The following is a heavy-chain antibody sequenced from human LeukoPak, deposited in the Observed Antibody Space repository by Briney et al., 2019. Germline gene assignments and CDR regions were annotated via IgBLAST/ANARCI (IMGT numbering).Heavy chain of an antibody. Sequence: ASVKVSCEVSGYTLTELSMHWVRQAPGKGLEWMGGFDPEDGETIYAQKFQGRVTMTEDTSTDTAYMELSSLRSEDTAVYYCATRLGLELAFDYWGQGTLVTVSS. CDR1: GYTLTELS. J-gene: IGHJ4*02. CDR3: ATRLGLELAFDY. CDR2: FDPEDGET. D-gene: IGHD1-7*01. V-gene: IGHV1-24*01.